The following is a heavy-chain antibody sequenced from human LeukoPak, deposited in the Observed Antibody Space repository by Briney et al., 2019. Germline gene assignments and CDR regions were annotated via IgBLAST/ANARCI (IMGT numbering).Heavy chain of an antibody. CDR3: ASSLTGDAFDI. Sequence: SETLSLTRTVSGGSISSYYWSWIRQPPGKGLEWIGYIYYSGSTYYNPSLKSRVTISVDTSKNQFSLKLSSVTAADTAVYYCASSLTGDAFDIWGQGTMVTVSS. CDR2: IYYSGST. J-gene: IGHJ3*02. D-gene: IGHD7-27*01. CDR1: GGSISSYY. V-gene: IGHV4-30-4*01.